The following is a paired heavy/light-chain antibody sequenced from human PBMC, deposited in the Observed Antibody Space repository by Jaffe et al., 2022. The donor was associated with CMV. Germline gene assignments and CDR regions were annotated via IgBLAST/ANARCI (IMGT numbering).Light chain of an antibody. J-gene: IGKJ2*01. Sequence: DIVMTQSPDSLAVSLGERATINCKSSQSLLYTSNFKNYLAWYQQKPGQPPKLLIYWASTRESGVPDRFSGSESGTDFTLTISDLQAEDVAIYYCQQYYDTPFTFGQGTRLEIK. CDR2: WAS. CDR3: QQYYDTPFT. V-gene: IGKV4-1*01. CDR1: QSLLYTSNFKNY.
Heavy chain of an antibody. CDR3: AKLALRDGNSDAFDL. V-gene: IGHV4-59*08. J-gene: IGHJ3*01. CDR1: GGSISPYY. CDR2: IHYSGNT. D-gene: IGHD2-21*01. Sequence: QVQLQESGPGLVKPSETLSLTCTVSGGSISPYYWSWIRQPPGKGLEWIGYIHYSGNTNYNPSLERRLTISVDVSKNQLSLKLTSMTAADTAVYYCAKLALRDGNSDAFDLWGQGTMVVVSS.